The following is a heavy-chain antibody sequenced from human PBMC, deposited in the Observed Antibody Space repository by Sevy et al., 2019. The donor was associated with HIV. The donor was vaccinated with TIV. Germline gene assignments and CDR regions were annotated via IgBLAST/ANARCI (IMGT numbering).Heavy chain of an antibody. V-gene: IGHV3-30*04. Sequence: GESLSLSCAASGFIFSSYPMHWVRQAPGNGREWVTVISYDGSNKYYTDSVKGRFTISRDNSKNTLYLQMNSLRTEDTAVYYCASDRFWSGSTSYYFDHWGQGTLVTVSS. CDR3: ASDRFWSGSTSYYFDH. J-gene: IGHJ4*02. CDR2: ISYDGSNK. CDR1: GFIFSSYP. D-gene: IGHD3-3*01.